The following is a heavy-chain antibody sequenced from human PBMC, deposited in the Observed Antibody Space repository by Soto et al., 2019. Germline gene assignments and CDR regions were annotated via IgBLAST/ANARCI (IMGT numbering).Heavy chain of an antibody. Sequence: TGGSLRLSCAASGFTFSSYWMSWVRQAPGEGLEWVANIKQDGSEKYYVDSVKGRFTISRDNAKNSLYLQMNSLRAEDTAVYYCARDRESYCSSTSCYGLFYWGQGTLVTVSS. CDR1: GFTFSSYW. D-gene: IGHD2-2*01. V-gene: IGHV3-7*03. CDR2: IKQDGSEK. CDR3: ARDRESYCSSTSCYGLFY. J-gene: IGHJ4*02.